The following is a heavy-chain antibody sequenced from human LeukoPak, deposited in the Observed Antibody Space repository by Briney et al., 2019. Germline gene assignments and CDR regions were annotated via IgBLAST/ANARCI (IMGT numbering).Heavy chain of an antibody. J-gene: IGHJ4*02. CDR1: GGTFSSYA. V-gene: IGHV1-69*05. D-gene: IGHD3-22*01. Sequence: SVKVSCKASGGTFSSYAISWVRQAPGQGLEWMGGIIPIFGTANYAQKFQGRVTITTDESTSTAYMELSSLRSEDTAVYYCARGISGRHDSSGFDWGQGTLVTVSS. CDR3: ARGISGRHDSSGFD. CDR2: IIPIFGTA.